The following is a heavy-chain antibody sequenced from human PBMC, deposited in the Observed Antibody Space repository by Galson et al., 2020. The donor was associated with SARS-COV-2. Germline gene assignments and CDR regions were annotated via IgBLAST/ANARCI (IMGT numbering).Heavy chain of an antibody. CDR2: ISYDGRNK. V-gene: IGHV3-30*04. D-gene: IGHD3-22*01. Sequence: TGGSLRLSCAASGFTFSSYAMHWVRQAPGKGLEWVAVISYDGRNKYYADSVKDRFTISRDNSKNTLYLQMNSLRAEDTTVYYCARGLVVRDHFDYWGQGTLVTVSS. CDR3: ARGLVVRDHFDY. CDR1: GFTFSSYA. J-gene: IGHJ4*02.